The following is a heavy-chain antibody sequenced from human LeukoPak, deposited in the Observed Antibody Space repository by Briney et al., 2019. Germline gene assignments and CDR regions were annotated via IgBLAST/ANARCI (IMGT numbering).Heavy chain of an antibody. CDR3: AKHMRATNTYYFYGLDV. Sequence: PGRSLGLSCAATGFSFEDYGMHWVRQPPGKGLEWVSGISWNGGSTDYADSVKGRFTISRDNAKNSLYLQLSSLRPEDTALYYCAKHMRATNTYYFYGLDVWGQGTTVTVSS. CDR1: GFSFEDYG. CDR2: ISWNGGST. J-gene: IGHJ6*02. V-gene: IGHV3-9*01. D-gene: IGHD1-26*01.